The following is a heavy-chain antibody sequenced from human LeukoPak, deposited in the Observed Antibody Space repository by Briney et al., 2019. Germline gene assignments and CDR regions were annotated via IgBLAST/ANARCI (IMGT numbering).Heavy chain of an antibody. V-gene: IGHV3-30*18. D-gene: IGHD5-18*01. CDR1: GFTFSSYG. Sequence: PGGSLRLSCAASGFTFSSYGMHWVRQAPGKGLEWVAVISYDGSNKYYADSVKGRFTISRDNSKNTLYLQMNSLRAGDTAVYYCAKTRGYSYGSMDYWGQGTLVTVSS. CDR3: AKTRGYSYGSMDY. CDR2: ISYDGSNK. J-gene: IGHJ4*02.